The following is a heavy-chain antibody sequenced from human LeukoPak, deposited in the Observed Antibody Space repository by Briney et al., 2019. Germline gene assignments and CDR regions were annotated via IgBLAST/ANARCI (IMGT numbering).Heavy chain of an antibody. Sequence: ASVKVSCKASGYTFTSYGISWVRQAPGQGLEWMGWISAYNGNTNYAQKFQGRVTMTRDTSTSTVYMELSSLRSEDTAVYYCARDQQGGGGDFDYWGQGTLVTVSS. CDR1: GYTFTSYG. CDR2: ISAYNGNT. D-gene: IGHD2-21*01. J-gene: IGHJ4*02. CDR3: ARDQQGGGGDFDY. V-gene: IGHV1-18*01.